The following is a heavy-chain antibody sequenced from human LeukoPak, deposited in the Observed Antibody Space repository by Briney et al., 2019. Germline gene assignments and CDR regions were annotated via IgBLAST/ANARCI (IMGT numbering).Heavy chain of an antibody. V-gene: IGHV3-20*04. CDR3: ARRLRRNYFDY. CDR1: GFTVSSYA. CDR2: INWNGGSI. Sequence: GGSLRLSCAASGFTVSSYAMSWVRQAPGKGLEWVSGINWNGGSIGYAHSVKGRFTISRDNAKNSLYLQMNSLRAEDTAVYYCARRLRRNYFDYWGQGTLVTVSS. D-gene: IGHD4-17*01. J-gene: IGHJ4*02.